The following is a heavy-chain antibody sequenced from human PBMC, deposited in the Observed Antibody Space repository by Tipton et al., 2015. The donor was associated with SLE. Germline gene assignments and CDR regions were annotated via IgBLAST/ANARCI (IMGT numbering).Heavy chain of an antibody. CDR2: ISYSGST. Sequence: TLSLTCTVSGGSINNYYWTWIRQPPGKGLEWIGYISYSGSTSYNPSLKSRLTISVDTSKNQFSLRLNSVTAADTAVYYCARDPNFGDPGTFDYWGQGTLVTVSS. J-gene: IGHJ4*02. CDR1: GGSINNYY. V-gene: IGHV4-59*01. D-gene: IGHD4-17*01. CDR3: ARDPNFGDPGTFDY.